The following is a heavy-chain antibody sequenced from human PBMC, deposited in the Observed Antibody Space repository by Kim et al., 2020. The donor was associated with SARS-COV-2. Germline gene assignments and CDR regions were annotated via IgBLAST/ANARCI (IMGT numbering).Heavy chain of an antibody. Sequence: ASVKVSCKASEYIFSDYYVHWVRQAPGQGLEWMGWINPNSGGTRYIQKFQGRVTMTRDMSISTAYMELSSLRSDDTAVYYCGRGDYNNHYFDSWGQGTLVTVSS. J-gene: IGHJ4*02. CDR1: EYIFSDYY. V-gene: IGHV1-2*02. D-gene: IGHD4-4*01. CDR3: GRGDYNNHYFDS. CDR2: INPNSGGT.